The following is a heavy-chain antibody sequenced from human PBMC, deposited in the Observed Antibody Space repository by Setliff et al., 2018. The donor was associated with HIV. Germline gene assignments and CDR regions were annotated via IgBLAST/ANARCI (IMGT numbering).Heavy chain of an antibody. CDR2: VNAGNGNT. Sequence: ASVKVSCKASGYTFTSYAMHWVRQAPGQRLEWMGWVNAGNGNTKYSQKFQGRVTITRDTSASTAYMELSSLRSEDTAVYYCARSPDIAHVDWFDPWGQGTLVTVS. CDR1: GYTFTSYA. J-gene: IGHJ5*02. D-gene: IGHD2-15*01. V-gene: IGHV1-3*01. CDR3: ARSPDIAHVDWFDP.